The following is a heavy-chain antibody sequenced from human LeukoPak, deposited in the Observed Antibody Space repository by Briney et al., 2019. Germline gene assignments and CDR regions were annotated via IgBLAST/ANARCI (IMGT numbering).Heavy chain of an antibody. CDR1: GFTFSSHL. CDR2: ISSDGTYT. Sequence: GGSLRLSCAASGFTFSSHLMHWVRQAPGKGLVWVSRISSDGTYTNYADSVRGRFTISRDNAKNTLYLQVNNLRAEDTAVYYCARGPSSNWSGLDFWGQGTLLTVSS. D-gene: IGHD6-13*01. J-gene: IGHJ4*02. CDR3: ARGPSSNWSGLDF. V-gene: IGHV3-74*01.